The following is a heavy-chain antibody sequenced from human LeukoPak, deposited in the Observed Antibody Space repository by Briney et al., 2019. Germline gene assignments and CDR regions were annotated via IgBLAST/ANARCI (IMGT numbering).Heavy chain of an antibody. CDR3: ARGRGEGRGIAMVRGVRAPSYNWFDP. V-gene: IGHV4-39*07. J-gene: IGHJ5*02. CDR1: GGSISSSTYY. CDR2: MYYSSGNT. Sequence: NTSETLSLTCTVSGGSISSSTYYWGWIRQPPGKGLEWIGSMYYSSGNTYYNPSLKSRVTISVDTSKNQFSLKLSSVTAADTAVYYCARGRGEGRGIAMVRGVRAPSYNWFDPWGHGTQVTVSS. D-gene: IGHD3-10*01.